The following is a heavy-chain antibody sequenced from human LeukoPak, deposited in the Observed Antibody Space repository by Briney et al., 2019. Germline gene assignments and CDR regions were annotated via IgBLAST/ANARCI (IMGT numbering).Heavy chain of an antibody. Sequence: SETLSLTCTVSGGSISSYYWSWIRQPPGKGLEWIGYIYYSGSTNYNPSLKSRVTISVDTSKNQFSLKLSSVTAADTAVYYCASFPPHYDILTGYYKGRNFDYWGQGTLVTVSS. J-gene: IGHJ4*02. CDR1: GGSISSYY. CDR2: IYYSGST. D-gene: IGHD3-9*01. CDR3: ASFPPHYDILTGYYKGRNFDY. V-gene: IGHV4-59*01.